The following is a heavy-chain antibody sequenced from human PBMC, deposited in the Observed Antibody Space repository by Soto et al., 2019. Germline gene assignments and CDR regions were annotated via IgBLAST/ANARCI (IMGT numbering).Heavy chain of an antibody. CDR3: VKDIWIMFRGIYGRGFDS. V-gene: IGHV3-9*01. Sequence: EVQLMESGGGLVQPGMSLRLACVGSGFTFGDYALHWVRQAPGKGLEWVAGITWHSDNQGYADSVKGRFTISRDNAKNSGYLQMNRLRPENTARYYCVKDIWIMFRGIYGRGFDSWGQGSLVTVSS. CDR2: ITWHSDNQ. D-gene: IGHD3-16*01. J-gene: IGHJ4*02. CDR1: GFTFGDYA.